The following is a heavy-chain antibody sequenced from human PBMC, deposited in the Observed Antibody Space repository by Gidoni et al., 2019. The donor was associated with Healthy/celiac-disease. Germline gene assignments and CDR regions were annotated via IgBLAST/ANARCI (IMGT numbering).Heavy chain of an antibody. Sequence: EVQLVESGGGLVQPGGSLRLSCAASGFTFSSYWMSWVRQAPGKGLEWVANIKQDGSEKYYVDSVKGRFTISRDNAKNSLYLQMNSLRAEDTAVYYCARDTSNWNDGYFDYWGQGTLVTVSS. V-gene: IGHV3-7*03. CDR2: IKQDGSEK. CDR1: GFTFSSYW. D-gene: IGHD1-1*01. CDR3: ARDTSNWNDGYFDY. J-gene: IGHJ4*02.